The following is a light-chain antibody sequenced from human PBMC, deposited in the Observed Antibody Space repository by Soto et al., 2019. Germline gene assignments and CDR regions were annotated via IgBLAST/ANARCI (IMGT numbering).Light chain of an antibody. CDR1: QSVSSSY. CDR3: QQYNSWWT. J-gene: IGKJ1*01. CDR2: GAS. V-gene: IGKV3-20*01. Sequence: EIVLTQSPGTLSLSPGERATLSCRASQSVSSSYLAWYQQKPGQAPRLLIYGASSRATGIPDRFSGSGSGTDFTLTISSLQPDDFATYYCQQYNSWWTFGQGTKVDIK.